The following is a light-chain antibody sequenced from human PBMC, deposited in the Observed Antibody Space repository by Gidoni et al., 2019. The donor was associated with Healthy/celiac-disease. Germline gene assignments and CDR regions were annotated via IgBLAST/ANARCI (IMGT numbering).Light chain of an antibody. Sequence: DIQMTQSPSSLSASVGDRLTITCQASQDISKYLNWYQQKPGKAPKLLIYDASNLETGVPSRFLGSGPGTDFPFPISSLQPEDIATYYCQQYYNTPFTVXPXTKVEIK. J-gene: IGKJ3*01. V-gene: IGKV1-33*01. CDR1: QDISKY. CDR2: DAS. CDR3: QQYYNTPFT.